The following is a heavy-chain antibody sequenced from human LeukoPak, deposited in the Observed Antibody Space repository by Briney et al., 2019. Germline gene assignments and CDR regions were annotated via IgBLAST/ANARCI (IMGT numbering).Heavy chain of an antibody. CDR1: GFTFSNYG. CDR2: IWYDGSNK. CDR3: ARYYSNSLDY. D-gene: IGHD4-11*01. J-gene: IGHJ4*02. Sequence: PGGALRLSCAASGFTFSNYGMHWVRQAPGKGLEWVAVIWYDGSNKYCAASVKGRFTISRDNSKNMLYLQMSSLRAEDTAVYYCARYYSNSLDYWGQGTLVTVSS. V-gene: IGHV3-33*01.